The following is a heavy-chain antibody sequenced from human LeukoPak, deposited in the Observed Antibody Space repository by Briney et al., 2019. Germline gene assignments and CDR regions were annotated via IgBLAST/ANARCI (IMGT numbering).Heavy chain of an antibody. CDR2: MNPNSGNT. CDR1: GYTFTSYD. V-gene: IGHV1-8*01. Sequence: ASVTASCTASGYTFTSYDINWVRQATGQGLEWMGWMNPNSGNTGYAQKFQGRVTMTRNTSISTAYMELSSLRSEDTAVYYCARLGLRGASDYWGQGTLVTVSS. CDR3: ARLGLRGASDY. J-gene: IGHJ4*02. D-gene: IGHD3-16*01.